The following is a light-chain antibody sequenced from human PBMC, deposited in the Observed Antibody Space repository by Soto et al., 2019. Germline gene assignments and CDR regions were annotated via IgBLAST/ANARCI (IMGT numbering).Light chain of an antibody. CDR1: QTISSY. V-gene: IGKV1-39*01. CDR2: TAS. Sequence: DIQMTQSPSSLSASVGDRVTIACRASQTISSYLNWYQHKPGKAPKLLIYTASSLQSGVQSRFSGSGSGTDFTLTISSLEPEDFATYYCKQSYSAPITFGQGTRLEI. J-gene: IGKJ5*01. CDR3: KQSYSAPIT.